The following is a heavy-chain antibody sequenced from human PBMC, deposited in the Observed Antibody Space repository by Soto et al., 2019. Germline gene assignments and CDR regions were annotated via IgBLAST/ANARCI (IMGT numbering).Heavy chain of an antibody. CDR1: GFTFSSYD. Sequence: LRLSCAASGFTFSSYDMHWVRQATGKGLEWVSAIGTAGDTYYPGSVKGRFTISRENAKNSLYLQMNSLRAGDTAVYYCARGLTVTTFVVEPRSFDYWGQGTLVTVSS. CDR3: ARGLTVTTFVVEPRSFDY. CDR2: IGTAGDT. J-gene: IGHJ4*02. D-gene: IGHD4-4*01. V-gene: IGHV3-13*01.